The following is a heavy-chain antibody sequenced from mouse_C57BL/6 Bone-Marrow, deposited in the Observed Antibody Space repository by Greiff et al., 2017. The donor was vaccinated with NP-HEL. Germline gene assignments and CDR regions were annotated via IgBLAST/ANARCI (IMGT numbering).Heavy chain of an antibody. CDR3: AREGGTGTDY. CDR1: GYTFTSYW. CDR2: IYPSDSET. J-gene: IGHJ2*01. D-gene: IGHD4-1*01. Sequence: QVQLKQPGAELVRPGSSVKLSCKASGYTFTSYWMDWVKQRPGQGLEWIGNIYPSDSETHYNQKFKDKATLTVDKSSSTAYMQLSSLTSEDSAVYYCAREGGTGTDYWGQGTTLTVSS. V-gene: IGHV1-61*01.